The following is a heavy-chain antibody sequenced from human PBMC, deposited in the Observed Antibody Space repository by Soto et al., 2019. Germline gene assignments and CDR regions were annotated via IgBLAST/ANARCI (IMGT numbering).Heavy chain of an antibody. D-gene: IGHD2-15*01. J-gene: IGHJ4*02. CDR1: GFTFSSYA. CDR3: AKSPAQYCSGGSCYLDY. CDR2: ISASGGST. Sequence: GGSLRLSCAASGFTFSSYAMSWVRQAPGKGLDWVSAISASGGSTYYADSVKGRFTISRDISKNTLYLQMNSLRAEATAVYYCAKSPAQYCSGGSCYLDYWGQGTLVTVPS. V-gene: IGHV3-23*01.